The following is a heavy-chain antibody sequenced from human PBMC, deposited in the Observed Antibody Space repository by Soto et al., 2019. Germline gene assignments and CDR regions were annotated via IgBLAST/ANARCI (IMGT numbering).Heavy chain of an antibody. D-gene: IGHD3-10*01. CDR2: IIPIFGTA. CDR1: GGTFSSYA. J-gene: IGHJ3*01. Sequence: QVQLVQSGAEVKKPGSSVKVSCKASGGTFSSYAFSWVRQAPGQGLEWMGGIIPIFGTANYAQKFQGRVTITAEESTSTAYMERRSLRSEDTAVYYCARARTIMVRGVIITGYAFDVWGQGTMVTVSS. V-gene: IGHV1-69*01. CDR3: ARARTIMVRGVIITGYAFDV.